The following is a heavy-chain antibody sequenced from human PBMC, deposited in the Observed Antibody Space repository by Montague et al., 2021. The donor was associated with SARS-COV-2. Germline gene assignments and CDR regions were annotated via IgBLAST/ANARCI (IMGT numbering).Heavy chain of an antibody. D-gene: IGHD2-2*01. V-gene: IGHV4-61*09. CDR2: IYATGSA. CDR3: TRVVVVVPAYPAQTLFDP. CDR1: GGSVSSRSHF. J-gene: IGHJ5*02. Sequence: TLSLTCTVSGGSVSSRSHFWSWIRQPAGKGLEWIGHIYATGSAKYXPSLESRVTISVDTSNNQFSLRLNSVTAADTAVYYCTRVVVVVPAYPAQTLFDPWGQGILGTGSS.